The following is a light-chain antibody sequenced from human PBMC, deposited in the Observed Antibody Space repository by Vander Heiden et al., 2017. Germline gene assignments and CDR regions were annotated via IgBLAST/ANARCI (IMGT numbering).Light chain of an antibody. Sequence: QSVLSQPPSTSGTPGQRVTITCSGSNSNIGSDSVNWYQQVPGTAPKLLFYKSDQRTSGVPDRFSVSKSGASASLAISGLRSEDEADYFCSAWDASLNAVVFGRGTKLTVL. CDR1: NSNIGSDS. J-gene: IGLJ3*02. CDR3: SAWDASLNAVV. CDR2: KSD. V-gene: IGLV1-44*01.